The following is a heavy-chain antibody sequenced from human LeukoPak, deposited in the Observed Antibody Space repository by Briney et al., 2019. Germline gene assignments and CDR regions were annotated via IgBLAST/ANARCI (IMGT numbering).Heavy chain of an antibody. CDR2: ISGSGGST. CDR1: GFTFSSYS. CDR3: AKDTAGFWSGYYSDFDAFDI. J-gene: IGHJ3*02. V-gene: IGHV3-23*01. Sequence: PGGSLRLSCAASGFTFSSYSMNWVRQAPGKGLEWVSAISGSGGSTYYADSVKGRFTISRDNSKNTLYLQMNSLRAEDTAVYYCAKDTAGFWSGYYSDFDAFDIWGQGTMVTVSS. D-gene: IGHD3-3*01.